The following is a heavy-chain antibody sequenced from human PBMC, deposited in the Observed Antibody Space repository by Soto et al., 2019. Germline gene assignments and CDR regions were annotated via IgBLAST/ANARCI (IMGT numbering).Heavy chain of an antibody. CDR1: GYTFTSYG. Sequence: AASVKVSCTASGYTFTSYGISWVRQAPGQGLEWMGWISAYNGNTNYAQKLQGRVTMTTDTSTSTAYMELRSLRSDDTAVYYCARGIGGSHPREFDIWGQGTGVTVSS. CDR2: ISAYNGNT. V-gene: IGHV1-18*04. CDR3: ARGIGGSHPREFDI. D-gene: IGHD1-26*01. J-gene: IGHJ3*02.